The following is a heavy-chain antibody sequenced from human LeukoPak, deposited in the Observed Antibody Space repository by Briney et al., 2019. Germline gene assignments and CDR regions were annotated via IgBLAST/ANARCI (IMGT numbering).Heavy chain of an antibody. Sequence: GGSLRLSCAVSGITLSNYGMSWVRQAPGKGLEWVAGISDSGGRTNYADSVKGRFTISRDNPKNTLYLQMNSLRAEDTAVYYCARDGGFFDYWGQGTLVTVSS. D-gene: IGHD3-10*01. V-gene: IGHV3-23*01. CDR1: GITLSNYG. CDR3: ARDGGFFDY. CDR2: ISDSGGRT. J-gene: IGHJ4*02.